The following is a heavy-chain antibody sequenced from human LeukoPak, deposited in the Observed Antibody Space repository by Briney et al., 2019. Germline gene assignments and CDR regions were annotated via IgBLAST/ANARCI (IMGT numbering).Heavy chain of an antibody. CDR3: ARDRGYFTFDY. D-gene: IGHD3-10*01. CDR2: IKEDGSEI. Sequence: GGSLRLSCAASAFTFSNYWMSWVREAPGKGLGWVANIKEDGSEIIYVDSVTGRFTLSIDNAKNALYLQMNSLRVDDTAVYYCARDRGYFTFDYWGQGTLVTVSS. V-gene: IGHV3-7*01. CDR1: AFTFSNYW. J-gene: IGHJ4*02.